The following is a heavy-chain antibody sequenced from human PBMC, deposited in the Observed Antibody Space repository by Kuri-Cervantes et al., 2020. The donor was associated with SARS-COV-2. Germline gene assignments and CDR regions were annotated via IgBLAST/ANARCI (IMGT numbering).Heavy chain of an antibody. Sequence: GSLRLSCTVSGGSISSSSYCWGWIRQPPGKGLEWIGSIYYSGSTYYNPSLKSRVTISVDTSKNQFSLKLSSVTAADTAVYYCARRVPPWYDFWSGYYGMDVWGQGTTVTVSS. CDR2: IYYSGST. J-gene: IGHJ6*02. V-gene: IGHV4-39*01. CDR1: GGSISSSSYC. CDR3: ARRVPPWYDFWSGYYGMDV. D-gene: IGHD3-3*01.